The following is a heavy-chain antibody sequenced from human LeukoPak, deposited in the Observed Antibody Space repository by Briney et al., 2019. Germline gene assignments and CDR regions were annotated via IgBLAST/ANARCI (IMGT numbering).Heavy chain of an antibody. CDR3: AREGKGPLPYYYYYGMDA. CDR1: GYTFTSYG. V-gene: IGHV1-18*01. Sequence: ASVKVSCKASGYTFTSYGISWVRQAPGQGLEWMGWISAYNGNTNYAQKLQGRVTMTTDTSTSTAYMELRSLRSDDTAVYYCAREGKGPLPYYYYYGMDAWGQGTTVTVSS. J-gene: IGHJ6*02. CDR2: ISAYNGNT.